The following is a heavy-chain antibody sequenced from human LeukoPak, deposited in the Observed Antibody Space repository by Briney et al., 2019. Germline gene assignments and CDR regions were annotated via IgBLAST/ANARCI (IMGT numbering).Heavy chain of an antibody. CDR2: IIPIFGTA. Sequence: SVKVSCKASGGTFISYAISWVRQAPGQGLEWMGGIIPIFGTADYAQKFQGRVTITADESTSTAYMELSSLRSEDTAVYYCARHGGCYYFHYFDYWGQGTLVTVSS. V-gene: IGHV1-69*13. CDR3: ARHGGCYYFHYFDY. CDR1: GGTFISYA. D-gene: IGHD1-26*01. J-gene: IGHJ4*02.